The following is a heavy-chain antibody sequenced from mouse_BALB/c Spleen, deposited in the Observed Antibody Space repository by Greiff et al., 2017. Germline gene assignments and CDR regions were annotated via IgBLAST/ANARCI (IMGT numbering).Heavy chain of an antibody. CDR1: GFSLTGYG. D-gene: IGHD2-4*01. V-gene: IGHV2-6-7*01. Sequence: VKLMESGPGLVAPSQSLSITCTVSGFSLTGYGVNWVRQPPGKGLEWLGMIWGDGSTDYNSALKSRLSISKDNSKSQVFLKMNSLQTDDTARYYCARAYYDYDESPYAMDYWGQGTSVTVSS. J-gene: IGHJ4*01. CDR2: IWGDGST. CDR3: ARAYYDYDESPYAMDY.